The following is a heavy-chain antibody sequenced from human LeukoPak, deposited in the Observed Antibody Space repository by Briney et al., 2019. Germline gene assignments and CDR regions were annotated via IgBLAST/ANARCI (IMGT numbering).Heavy chain of an antibody. D-gene: IGHD3-16*01. Sequence: GGALRLSCAASVFTFSGYGMHAVCEAPGKGLEWVAVISYDGSNKYYADSVKGRFTISRDNSKNTLYLQMNSLRAEDTAVYYCAKGRGLSLSRYYYCMAVWGQGTTVTVSS. CDR2: ISYDGSNK. CDR1: VFTFSGYG. CDR3: AKGRGLSLSRYYYCMAV. V-gene: IGHV3-30*18. J-gene: IGHJ6*02.